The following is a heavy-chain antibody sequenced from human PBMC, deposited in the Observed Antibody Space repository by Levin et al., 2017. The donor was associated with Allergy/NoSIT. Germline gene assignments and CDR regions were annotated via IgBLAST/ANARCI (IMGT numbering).Heavy chain of an antibody. CDR1: GFTFDDYA. V-gene: IGHV3-9*01. D-gene: IGHD3-10*01. CDR2: ISWNSGSI. J-gene: IGHJ4*02. CDR3: AKDLGFVWFGELLGGFDY. Sequence: SLKISCAASGFTFDDYAMHWVRQAPGKGLEWVSGISWNSGSIGYADSVKGRFTISRDNAKNSLYLQMNSLRAEDTALYYCAKDLGFVWFGELLGGFDYWGQGTLVTVSS.